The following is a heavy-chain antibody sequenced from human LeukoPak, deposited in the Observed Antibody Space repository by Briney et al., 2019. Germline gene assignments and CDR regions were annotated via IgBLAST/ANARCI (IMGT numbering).Heavy chain of an antibody. Sequence: GASVKVSCKASGYTFTSYYMHWVRQAPGQGLEWMGIINPSGGSTSYAQKFQGRVTMTRDMSTSTVYMELSSLRSEDTAVYYCAREQGDYGGSSFSTPVYWGQGTLVTVSS. D-gene: IGHD4-23*01. CDR2: INPSGGST. CDR3: AREQGDYGGSSFSTPVY. CDR1: GYTFTSYY. J-gene: IGHJ4*02. V-gene: IGHV1-46*01.